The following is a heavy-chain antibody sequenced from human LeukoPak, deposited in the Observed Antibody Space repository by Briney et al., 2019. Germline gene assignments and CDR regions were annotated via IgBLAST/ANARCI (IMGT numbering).Heavy chain of an antibody. D-gene: IGHD5-18*01. Sequence: GASVKVSCKASGYTFTSYGISWVRQAPGQGLEWMGWISAYNGNTNYAQKLQGRVTMTTDTSTSTAYMELRSLRSDDTAVYYCARDSRLGNSYGRHDFDYWGQGTLVTVSS. CDR2: ISAYNGNT. V-gene: IGHV1-18*01. CDR1: GYTFTSYG. CDR3: ARDSRLGNSYGRHDFDY. J-gene: IGHJ4*02.